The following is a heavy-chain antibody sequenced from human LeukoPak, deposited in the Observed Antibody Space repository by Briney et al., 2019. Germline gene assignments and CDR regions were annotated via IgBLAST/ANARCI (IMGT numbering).Heavy chain of an antibody. CDR2: INPNSGGT. Sequence: GASVKVSCKASGYTFTSYGISWVRQAPGQGLEWMGWINPNSGGTNYAQKFQGRVTMTRDTSISTAYMELSRLRSDDTAVYYCAREPSGYDPFFDYWGQGTLVTVSS. D-gene: IGHD5-12*01. CDR1: GYTFTSYG. J-gene: IGHJ4*02. V-gene: IGHV1-2*02. CDR3: AREPSGYDPFFDY.